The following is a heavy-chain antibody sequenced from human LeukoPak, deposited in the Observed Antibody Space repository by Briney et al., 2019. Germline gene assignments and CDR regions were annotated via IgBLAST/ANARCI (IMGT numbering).Heavy chain of an antibody. CDR3: ASNSYSGHYYYYGMDV. CDR1: GGTFSSYA. Sequence: SVKVSCKASGGTFSSYAISWVRQAPGQGLEWLGGIIPIFGTANYAQKFQGRVTITADESTSTAYMELSSLRSEDTAVYYCASNSYSGHYYYYGMDVWGQGTTVTVSS. J-gene: IGHJ6*02. V-gene: IGHV1-69*13. D-gene: IGHD1-26*01. CDR2: IIPIFGTA.